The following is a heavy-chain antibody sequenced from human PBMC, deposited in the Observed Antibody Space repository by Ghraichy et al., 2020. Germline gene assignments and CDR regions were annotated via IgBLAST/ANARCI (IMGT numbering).Heavy chain of an antibody. CDR1: GFSLSTSGMC. D-gene: IGHD3-10*01. CDR3: ARYYYGSGSPDSFDY. V-gene: IGHV2-70*11. CDR2: IDWDDDK. Sequence: SGPTLVKPTQTLTLTCTFSGFSLSTSGMCVSWIRQPPGKALEWLARIDWDDDKYYSTSLKTRLTISKDTSKNQVVLTMTNMDPVDTATYYCARYYYGSGSPDSFDYWCQGTLVTVSS. J-gene: IGHJ4*02.